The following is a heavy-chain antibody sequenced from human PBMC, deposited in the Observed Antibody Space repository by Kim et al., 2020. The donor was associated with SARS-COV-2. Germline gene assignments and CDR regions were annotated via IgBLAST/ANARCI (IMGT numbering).Heavy chain of an antibody. D-gene: IGHD6-13*01. J-gene: IGHJ4*02. Sequence: SETLSLTCAVYGGSFSDYSWTWVRQPPGKGLEWIGKINHTGHTNYNPSLKSRVAILMDRSKKQFSLKLSSMTAADTAVYYCARGAPGYWGQGSLVTVSS. V-gene: IGHV4-34*01. CDR3: ARGAPGY. CDR1: GGSFSDYS. CDR2: INHTGHT.